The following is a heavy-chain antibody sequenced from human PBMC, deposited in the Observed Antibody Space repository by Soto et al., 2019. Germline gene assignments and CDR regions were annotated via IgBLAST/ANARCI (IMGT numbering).Heavy chain of an antibody. V-gene: IGHV1-2*02. CDR3: ASVGSGWYVGAFDI. J-gene: IGHJ3*02. Sequence: ASVKVSCKASGYTFTGYYMHWVRQAPGQGLEWMGWINPNSGGTNYAQKFQGRVTTTRDTSISTAYMELSRLRSDDTAVYYCASVGSGWYVGAFDIWGQGTMVTVSS. CDR1: GYTFTGYY. D-gene: IGHD6-19*01. CDR2: INPNSGGT.